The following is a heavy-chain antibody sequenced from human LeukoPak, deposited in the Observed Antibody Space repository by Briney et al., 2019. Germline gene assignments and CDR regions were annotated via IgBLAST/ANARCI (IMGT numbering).Heavy chain of an antibody. CDR3: ARGVHIAAAQYGY. CDR1: GGSISSYY. D-gene: IGHD6-13*01. V-gene: IGHV4-59*01. J-gene: IGHJ4*02. Sequence: SETLPLTCTVSGGSISSYYWSWIRQPPGKGLEWIGYIYYSGTTNYNPSLKSRVTISVDTSKNQFSLKLSSVTAADTAVYYCARGVHIAAAQYGYWGQGTLVTVSS. CDR2: IYYSGTT.